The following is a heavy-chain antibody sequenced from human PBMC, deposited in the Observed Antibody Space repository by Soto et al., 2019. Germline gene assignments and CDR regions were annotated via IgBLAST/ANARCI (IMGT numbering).Heavy chain of an antibody. J-gene: IGHJ4*02. CDR3: ARAFRSNYYAF. Sequence: GESLKISCKGSGFTFTTYWIGWVRQVPGKGLEWMGVIYPDDSDTRYSPSFQGRVTISADKSNSTAYLQWSSLEASDTAVYYCARAFRSNYYAFWGQGTQVTVSS. V-gene: IGHV5-51*01. CDR1: GFTFTTYW. CDR2: IYPDDSDT. D-gene: IGHD3-3*01.